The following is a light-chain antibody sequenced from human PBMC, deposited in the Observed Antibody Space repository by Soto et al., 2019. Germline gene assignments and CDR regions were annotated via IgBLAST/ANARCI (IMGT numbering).Light chain of an antibody. Sequence: QSVLTQPASVSGSPGQSITISCTGTSSDIGGYNYVSWYQQHPGKAPKLMIYDVSNRPSRVSNRFSGSKSGTSASLAITGLQAEDEADYYCQSYDSSLSGSYVFGTGTKVTVL. J-gene: IGLJ1*01. CDR3: QSYDSSLSGSYV. CDR2: DVS. V-gene: IGLV2-14*01. CDR1: SSDIGGYNY.